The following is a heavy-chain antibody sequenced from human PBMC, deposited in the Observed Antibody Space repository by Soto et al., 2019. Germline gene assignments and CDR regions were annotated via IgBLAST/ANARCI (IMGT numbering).Heavy chain of an antibody. Sequence: QVQLQESGPGLVKPSETQSLTCTVSGGSIRSYYWSWIRQPPGKGLEWIGYIYYSGSTNYNPSLKSRVTISVDTSKNQFSLKLSSVTAADTAVYYCARTKVVPAAVHYYYGMDVWGKGTTVTVSS. V-gene: IGHV4-59*01. CDR3: ARTKVVPAAVHYYYGMDV. CDR2: IYYSGST. CDR1: GGSIRSYY. J-gene: IGHJ6*04. D-gene: IGHD2-2*01.